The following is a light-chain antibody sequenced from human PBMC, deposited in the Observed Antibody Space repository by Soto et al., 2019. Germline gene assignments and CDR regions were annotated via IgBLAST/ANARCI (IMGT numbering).Light chain of an antibody. CDR3: QSYDSSLRGHV. Sequence: SVLTQPPSVSGAPGQRVTISCTGSSSNIGAGYDVHWYQQLPGTAPKLLIYGNSNRPSGVPDRFSGSKSGTSASLAITGLQAEDEADYYCQSYDSSLRGHVFGTGTKLTVL. CDR2: GNS. CDR1: SSNIGAGYD. V-gene: IGLV1-40*01. J-gene: IGLJ1*01.